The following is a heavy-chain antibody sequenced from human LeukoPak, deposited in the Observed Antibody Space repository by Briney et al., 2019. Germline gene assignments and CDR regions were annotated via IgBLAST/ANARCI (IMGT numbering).Heavy chain of an antibody. D-gene: IGHD6-13*01. CDR2: IKQDGSGK. CDR3: ARGRSVAAGTTTISPFDY. J-gene: IGHJ4*02. CDR1: GFTFSSYW. V-gene: IGHV3-7*01. Sequence: PGGSLRLSCAASGFTFSSYWMSWVRQAPGKGLEWVANIKQDGSGKYYVDSGKGRFTISRDNAKNSLYLQMNSLRAEDTAVYYCARGRSVAAGTTTISPFDYWGQGTLVTVSS.